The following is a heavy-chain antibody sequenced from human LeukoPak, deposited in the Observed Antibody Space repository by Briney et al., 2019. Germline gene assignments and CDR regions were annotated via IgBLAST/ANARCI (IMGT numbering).Heavy chain of an antibody. D-gene: IGHD4-17*01. CDR3: ARNDYGDYVEDY. Sequence: SETLSLTCTVSGGSVSSGSYYWSWIRQPPGKGLEWIGYIYYSGSTNYNSSLKSRVTISVDTSKNQFSLKLSSVTAADTAVYYCARNDYGDYVEDYWGQGTLVTVSS. CDR2: IYYSGST. J-gene: IGHJ4*02. CDR1: GGSVSSGSYY. V-gene: IGHV4-61*01.